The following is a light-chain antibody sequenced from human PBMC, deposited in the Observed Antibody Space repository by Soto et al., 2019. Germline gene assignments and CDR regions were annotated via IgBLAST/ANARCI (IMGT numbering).Light chain of an antibody. CDR3: QQRSNWPYT. Sequence: EIVLTQSPATLSLSPGERATLSCRASQSVSSFLGWYQQKPGQAPRLLMYDASNRATGIPARFSGSGSGTDFTLTISSLEPEDFAVYYCQQRSNWPYTFGQGTKLEI. CDR1: QSVSSF. V-gene: IGKV3-11*01. CDR2: DAS. J-gene: IGKJ2*01.